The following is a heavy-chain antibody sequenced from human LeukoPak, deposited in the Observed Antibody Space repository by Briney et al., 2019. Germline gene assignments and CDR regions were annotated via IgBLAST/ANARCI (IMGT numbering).Heavy chain of an antibody. D-gene: IGHD3-16*02. V-gene: IGHV1-69*04. J-gene: IGHJ4*02. CDR2: IIPILGIA. CDR1: GGTFSSYA. Sequence: EASVKVSCKASGGTFSSYAISWVRPAPGQGLEWMGRIIPILGIANYAQKFQGRVTITADKSTSTAYMELSSLRSEDTAVYYCARGKLEPFGGVIVIPDYWGQGTLVTVSS. CDR3: ARGKLEPFGGVIVIPDY.